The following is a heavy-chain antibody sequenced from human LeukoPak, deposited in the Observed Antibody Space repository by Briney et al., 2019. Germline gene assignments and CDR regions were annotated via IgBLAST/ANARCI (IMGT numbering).Heavy chain of an antibody. CDR1: GGSIRNDY. V-gene: IGHV4-59*08. CDR2: INYSGST. Sequence: SQTLSLTRAVSGGSIRNDYWSWIRQPPGKGLEWISYINYSGSTNYNPSLEGRVTISVDTSKNPFSLMLTSVTAADTAVCYWARGRPGKRRFGPWGEGT. CDR3: ARGRPGKRRFGP. J-gene: IGHJ5*02.